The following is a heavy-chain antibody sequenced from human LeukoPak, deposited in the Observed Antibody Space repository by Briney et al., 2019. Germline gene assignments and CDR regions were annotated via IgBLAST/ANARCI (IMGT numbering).Heavy chain of an antibody. CDR1: GGSVSGYY. CDR3: ARGVSLGYCSSPSCYNYFDY. Sequence: SETLSLTCAVYGGSVSGYYWSWIRQPPGKWLEWIGEINHSGSTNYNPSLKSRVTISVDTSKNQFSLKLSSVTAADTGVYYCARGVSLGYCSSPSCYNYFDYWGQGTLVTVSS. J-gene: IGHJ4*02. V-gene: IGHV4-34*01. CDR2: INHSGST. D-gene: IGHD2-2*02.